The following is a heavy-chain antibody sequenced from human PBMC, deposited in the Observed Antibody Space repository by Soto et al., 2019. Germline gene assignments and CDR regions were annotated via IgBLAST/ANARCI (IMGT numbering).Heavy chain of an antibody. D-gene: IGHD6-19*01. Sequence: SGGSLRLSCGASGITFSSYAMTWVRQAPGKGLEGVAGISGSGGSTYYADSVKGRFTISRDNSKNTLYLQMNSLRAEDTAVYYCAKGLQWLVRGYLDYWGQGTLVTVSS. CDR1: GITFSSYA. CDR3: AKGLQWLVRGYLDY. V-gene: IGHV3-23*01. J-gene: IGHJ4*02. CDR2: ISGSGGST.